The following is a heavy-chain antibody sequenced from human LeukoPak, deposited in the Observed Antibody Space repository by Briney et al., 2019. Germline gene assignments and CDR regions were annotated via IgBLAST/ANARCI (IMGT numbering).Heavy chain of an antibody. CDR2: ISPGGGTT. D-gene: IGHD3-22*01. V-gene: IGHV3-23*01. CDR1: GFAFGSEA. CDR3: VLGGYDSPYLGFDY. Sequence: GGSLRLSCAVSGFAFGSEAMSWVRQSPARGLEWVASISPGGGTTYYAVYVKGRFTISRDNSKNSLFVQMNSLRAEDTAVYYCVLGGYDSPYLGFDYWGQGTLVTVSS. J-gene: IGHJ4*02.